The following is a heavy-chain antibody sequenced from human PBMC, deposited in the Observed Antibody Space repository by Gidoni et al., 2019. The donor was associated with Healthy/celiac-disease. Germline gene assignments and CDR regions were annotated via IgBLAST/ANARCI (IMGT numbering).Heavy chain of an antibody. D-gene: IGHD3-16*01. CDR2: IIPIFGTA. J-gene: IGHJ3*02. CDR1: GGTFRSYA. CDR3: ASTVGLAKPGAFDI. Sequence: QVQLVQSGAEVKKPGSSVKVSCKASGGTFRSYAISWVRQAPGQGLEWMGGIIPIFGTANYAQKFQGRVTITADESTSTAYMELSSLRSEDTAVYYCASTVGLAKPGAFDIWGQGTMVTVSS. V-gene: IGHV1-69*01.